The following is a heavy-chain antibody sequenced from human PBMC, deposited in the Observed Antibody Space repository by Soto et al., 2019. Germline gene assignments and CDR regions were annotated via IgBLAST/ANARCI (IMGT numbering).Heavy chain of an antibody. V-gene: IGHV4-30-4*01. CDR2: IYYSGST. J-gene: IGHJ1*01. D-gene: IGHD3-22*01. CDR1: GGSIRSGDYY. CDR3: ARGNTMLAFFHH. Sequence: SETLSLPCPVSGGSIRSGDYYWIWIRQPPGKGLEWIGYIYYSGSTYYNPSLKSRVTISVDTSKNQFSLKLSSVTAADTAVYYCARGNTMLAFFHHWGQGTLVTVSS.